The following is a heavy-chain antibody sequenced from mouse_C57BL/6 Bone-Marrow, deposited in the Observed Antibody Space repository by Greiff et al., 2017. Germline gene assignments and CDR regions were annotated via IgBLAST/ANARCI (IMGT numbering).Heavy chain of an antibody. D-gene: IGHD1-1*01. J-gene: IGHJ3*01. CDR1: GFNIKDDY. Sequence: VHVKQSGAELVRPGASVKLSCTASGFNIKDDYMHWVKQRPEQGLEWIGWIDPENGDTEYASKFQGKATITADTSSNTAYLQLSSLTSEDTAVYYCTLYYYGSSPWFAYWGQGTLVTVSA. V-gene: IGHV14-4*01. CDR3: TLYYYGSSPWFAY. CDR2: IDPENGDT.